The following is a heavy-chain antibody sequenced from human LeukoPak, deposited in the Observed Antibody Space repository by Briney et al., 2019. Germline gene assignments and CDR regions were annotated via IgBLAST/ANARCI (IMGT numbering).Heavy chain of an antibody. CDR3: ARASFGGSTSAFGY. D-gene: IGHD3-16*01. J-gene: IGHJ4*02. Sequence: SETLSLTCSVSGYSISGGYYWGWIRQSPGMGLEWIGSIHHSGTTYYNPSLKSRVTMSVDTSKNQFSLNLRSVTAADTAMYYCARASFGGSTSAFGYWGQGTLVTVSS. CDR1: GYSISGGYY. V-gene: IGHV4-38-2*02. CDR2: IHHSGTT.